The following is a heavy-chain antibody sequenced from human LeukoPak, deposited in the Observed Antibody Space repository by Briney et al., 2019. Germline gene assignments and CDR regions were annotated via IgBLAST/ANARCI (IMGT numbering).Heavy chain of an antibody. D-gene: IGHD3/OR15-3a*01. Sequence: SETLSLTCAVYGGSFSGYYWSWIRQPPGKGLEWIGEINHSGSTNYNPSLKSRVTISVDTSKNQFSLKLSSVTAADTAVYYCARNPRGPGYYYGMDVWGQGTTVTVSS. CDR1: GGSFSGYY. CDR2: INHSGST. V-gene: IGHV4-34*01. CDR3: ARNPRGPGYYYGMDV. J-gene: IGHJ6*02.